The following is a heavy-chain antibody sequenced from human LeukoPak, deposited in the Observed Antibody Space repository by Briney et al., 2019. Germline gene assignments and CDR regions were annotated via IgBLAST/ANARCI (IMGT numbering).Heavy chain of an antibody. V-gene: IGHV1-8*01. D-gene: IGHD3-10*01. CDR3: ARESTYYYGSGVNWFDP. CDR2: MNPNSGNT. J-gene: IGHJ5*02. Sequence: ASVKVSCKASGYTFTSYDINWVRQATGQGLEWMGWMNPNSGNTGYAQKFQGRVTITRDTSASTAYMELSSLRSEDTAVYYCARESTYYYGSGVNWFDPWGQGTLVTVSS. CDR1: GYTFTSYD.